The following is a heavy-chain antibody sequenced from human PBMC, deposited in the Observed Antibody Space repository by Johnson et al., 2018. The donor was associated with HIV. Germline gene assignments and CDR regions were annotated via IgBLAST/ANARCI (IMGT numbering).Heavy chain of an antibody. CDR2: ISYDGSNK. V-gene: IGHV3-30*04. CDR3: AEGNHGI. Sequence: QVQLVESGGGVVQPGRSLRLSCAASGFTFSSYAMHRVRQAPGKGLAWVAVISYDGSNKYYADSVKGRFTISRDNSKNTLYLQMNSLRAEDTAVYYCAEGNHGIWGQGTMVTVSS. CDR1: GFTFSSYA. D-gene: IGHD2/OR15-2a*01. J-gene: IGHJ3*02.